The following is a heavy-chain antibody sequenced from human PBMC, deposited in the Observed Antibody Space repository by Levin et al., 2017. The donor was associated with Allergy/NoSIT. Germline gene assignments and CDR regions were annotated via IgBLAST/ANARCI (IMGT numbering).Heavy chain of an antibody. CDR2: MKPGNSDI. CDR1: GYRFTDYW. J-gene: IGHJ6*02. Sequence: GESLKISCKASGYRFTDYWIAWVRQMPGKGLDWMGIMKPGNSDIRYSPSFQGQVTISADKSITTAYLQWDNLKASDTAMYYCARHRAAGGGYYYGMDVWGQGTTVTVSS. D-gene: IGHD6-13*01. CDR3: ARHRAAGGGYYYGMDV. V-gene: IGHV5-51*01.